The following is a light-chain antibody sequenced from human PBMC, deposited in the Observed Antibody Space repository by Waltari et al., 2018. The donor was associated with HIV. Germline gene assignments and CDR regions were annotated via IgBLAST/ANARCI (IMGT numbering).Light chain of an antibody. CDR3: GTWDSSLSAVV. CDR1: NSNIGNNY. J-gene: IGLJ3*02. Sequence: SVSAAPGQKVTISCSGRNSNIGNNYVSWYQQIPGTAPKLLIYDNNKRPSGIPDRFSGSMSDTSATLGITGLQTGDEADYRCGTWDSSLSAVVFGGGTKLTVL. V-gene: IGLV1-51*01. CDR2: DNN.